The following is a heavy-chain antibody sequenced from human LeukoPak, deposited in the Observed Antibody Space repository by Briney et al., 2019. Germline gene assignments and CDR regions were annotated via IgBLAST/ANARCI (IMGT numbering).Heavy chain of an antibody. CDR2: ISAYNGNT. Sequence: GASVKVSCKASGFTFTSFGFSWVRQAPGQGLEWMGWISAYNGNTNYAQKLQGRVTMTTDTSTSTAYMELRSLRSDDTAVYYCATRIAVGLDYWGQGTLVTVSS. D-gene: IGHD6-19*01. CDR1: GFTFTSFG. J-gene: IGHJ4*02. V-gene: IGHV1-18*01. CDR3: ATRIAVGLDY.